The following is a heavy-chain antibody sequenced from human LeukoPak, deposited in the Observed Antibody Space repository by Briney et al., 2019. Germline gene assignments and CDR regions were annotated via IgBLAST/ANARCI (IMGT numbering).Heavy chain of an antibody. CDR3: ARGRCSGGSCYLYYFDY. D-gene: IGHD2-15*01. V-gene: IGHV4-61*02. CDR2: IYTSGST. CDR1: GGSISSGSYY. J-gene: IGHJ4*02. Sequence: SETLSLTCTVSGGSISSGSYYWSWIRQPAGKGLEWIGRIYTSGSTNYNPSLKSRVTISVDTSKSQFSLKLRSVTAADTAVYYCARGRCSGGSCYLYYFDYWGQGTLVTVSS.